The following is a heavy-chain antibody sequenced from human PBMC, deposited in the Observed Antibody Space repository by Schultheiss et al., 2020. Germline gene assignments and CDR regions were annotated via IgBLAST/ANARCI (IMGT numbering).Heavy chain of an antibody. J-gene: IGHJ6*02. D-gene: IGHD3-10*01. CDR1: GGSFSGYY. CDR3: ARTLITMVRGVRVYYYYGMDV. Sequence: TLSLTCAVYGGSFSGYYWSWIRQPPGKGLEWLARIDWDDDKYYSTSLKTRLTISKDTSKNQVVLTMTNMDPVDTATYYCARTLITMVRGVRVYYYYGMDVWCQGTTVTVSS. V-gene: IGHV2-70*11. CDR2: IDWDDDK.